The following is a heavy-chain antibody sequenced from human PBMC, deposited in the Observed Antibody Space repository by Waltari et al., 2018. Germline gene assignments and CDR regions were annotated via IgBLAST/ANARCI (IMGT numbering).Heavy chain of an antibody. J-gene: IGHJ5*01. CDR1: GGTSSGFS. V-gene: IGHV1-69*01. D-gene: IGHD2-15*01. Sequence: QVQLVQSGPEVKKPGSSVKVSCKASGGTSSGFSINWVRQAPGQGPEWMGGSSPIFGTPNYANYAQRFQGRVTITADESTSTTYLELTTLRSDDTALYYCARVRNIAGPAQDRWFDTWGQGTLITVSS. CDR2: SSPIFGTPNYA. CDR3: ARVRNIAGPAQDRWFDT.